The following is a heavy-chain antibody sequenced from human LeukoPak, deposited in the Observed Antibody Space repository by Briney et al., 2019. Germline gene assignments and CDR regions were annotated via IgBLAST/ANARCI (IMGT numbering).Heavy chain of an antibody. V-gene: IGHV3-23*01. CDR3: AKESPHFDY. CDR2: INGGGDTT. Sequence: GGSLRLSCAASGFTFRRYAMSWVRQAPAKGLAWVSTINGGGDTTYYADSVQGRFTISRDNSKNTLYLQMNSLRDEDRAVYYCAKESPHFDYWGQGTLVTVSS. CDR1: GFTFRRYA. J-gene: IGHJ4*02.